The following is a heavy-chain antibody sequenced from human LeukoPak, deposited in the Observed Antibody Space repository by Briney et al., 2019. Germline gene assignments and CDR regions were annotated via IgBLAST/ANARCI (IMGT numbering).Heavy chain of an antibody. CDR3: AKDDGGSYYPYYYYMDV. V-gene: IGHV3-30*02. CDR2: IRYDGSNK. Sequence: SGGSLRLSCAASGFTFSSYWMHWVRQAPGKGLVWVAFIRYDGSNKYYADSVKGRFTISRDNSKNTLYLQMNSLRAEDTAVYYCAKDDGGSYYPYYYYMDVWGKGTTVTISS. CDR1: GFTFSSYW. J-gene: IGHJ6*03. D-gene: IGHD1-26*01.